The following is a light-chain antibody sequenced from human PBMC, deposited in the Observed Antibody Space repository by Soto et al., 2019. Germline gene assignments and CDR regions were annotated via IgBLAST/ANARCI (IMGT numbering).Light chain of an antibody. Sequence: EIVLTQSPGTLSLSPGERATLSCRASQSVRSSYLAWYQQKPGQAPRLLIYAASNRATGIPDRFSGSGSGTDFILAGSGLEPEDFAVYYCQQYGSSPLTFGGGTKVEIK. CDR3: QQYGSSPLT. CDR1: QSVRSSY. J-gene: IGKJ4*01. V-gene: IGKV3-20*01. CDR2: AAS.